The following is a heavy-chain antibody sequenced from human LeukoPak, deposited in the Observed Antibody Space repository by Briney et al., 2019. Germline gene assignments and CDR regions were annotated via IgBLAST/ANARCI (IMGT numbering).Heavy chain of an antibody. CDR1: GFTVSTKY. CDR3: ARDGVGGDPLDI. D-gene: IGHD3-3*01. J-gene: IGHJ3*02. V-gene: IGHV3-66*01. Sequence: PGGSLRLSCAVSGFTVSTKYMSWVRQAPGKGLEWVSVIYSGGSTFHADAVKGRFTISRDNSKNTLYLQMNSLRAEDTAVYYCARDGVGGDPLDIWGQGTMVTVSS. CDR2: IYSGGST.